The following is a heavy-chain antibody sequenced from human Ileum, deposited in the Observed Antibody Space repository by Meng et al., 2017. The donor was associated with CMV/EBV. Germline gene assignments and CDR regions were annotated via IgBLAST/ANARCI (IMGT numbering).Heavy chain of an antibody. CDR3: AKEGAAGFLDY. CDR1: GFTFSSYA. CDR2: IYSGGSST. D-gene: IGHD6-13*01. Sequence: GESLKISCAASGFTFSSYAMSWVRQAPGKGLEWVSVIYSGGSSTYYADSVKGRFTISRDNSKNTLYLQMNSLRAEDTAVYYCAKEGAAGFLDYWGQGTLVT. J-gene: IGHJ4*02. V-gene: IGHV3-23*03.